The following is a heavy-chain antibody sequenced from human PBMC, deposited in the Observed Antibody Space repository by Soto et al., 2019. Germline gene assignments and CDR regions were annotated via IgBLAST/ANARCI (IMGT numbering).Heavy chain of an antibody. V-gene: IGHV3-30*18. CDR3: AKEPYYDILTGYYHYYYGMDV. D-gene: IGHD3-9*01. Sequence: QVQLVESGGGVVQPGRSLRLSCAASGFTFSSYGMHWVRQATGKGLEWVAVISYDGSNKYYADSVKGRFTISRDNSKNTLYLQMNSLRAEDTAVYYCAKEPYYDILTGYYHYYYGMDVWGQGTTVTVSS. CDR1: GFTFSSYG. CDR2: ISYDGSNK. J-gene: IGHJ6*02.